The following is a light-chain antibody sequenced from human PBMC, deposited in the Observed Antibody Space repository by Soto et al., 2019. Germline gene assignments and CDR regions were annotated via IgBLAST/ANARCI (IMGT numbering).Light chain of an antibody. J-gene: IGLJ2*01. V-gene: IGLV2-14*01. Sequence: QSALTQPASVSGSPGQSITISCTGTSSDVGGYDSVSWYQQHPGKAPKLMIYEVSNRPSGVSSRFSGSKSGNTASLTISGLQAEDEADYYCSSDTSSSTVGVFGGGTQLTVL. CDR2: EVS. CDR1: SSDVGGYDS. CDR3: SSDTSSSTVGV.